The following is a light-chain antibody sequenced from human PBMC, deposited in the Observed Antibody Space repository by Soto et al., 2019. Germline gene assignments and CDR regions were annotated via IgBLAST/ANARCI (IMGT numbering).Light chain of an antibody. Sequence: EFVLTQSPGTLSSSPGERVILSCRASQSVSSSYLAWYQQKPGQAPRLLIYGASSRATGIPDRFSGSGSGTDFTLTISRLEPEDFAVYYCQQYGSSPPVTFGGGTKVEIK. CDR3: QQYGSSPPVT. V-gene: IGKV3-20*01. J-gene: IGKJ4*01. CDR1: QSVSSSY. CDR2: GAS.